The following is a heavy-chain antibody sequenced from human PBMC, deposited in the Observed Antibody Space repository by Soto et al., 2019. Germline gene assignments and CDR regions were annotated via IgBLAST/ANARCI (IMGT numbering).Heavy chain of an antibody. CDR2: ISGSGGST. V-gene: IGHV3-23*01. Sequence: EVQLLESGGGLVQPGGSLRLSCAASGFTFSSYAMSWVRQAPGKGLEWVSAISGSGGSTYYADSVKGRFTISRDNSKNTLYLQMNSLRAEDTAVYYCAKVRPQQLVRSVWYFDLWGRGTLVTVSS. J-gene: IGHJ2*01. CDR1: GFTFSSYA. D-gene: IGHD6-13*01. CDR3: AKVRPQQLVRSVWYFDL.